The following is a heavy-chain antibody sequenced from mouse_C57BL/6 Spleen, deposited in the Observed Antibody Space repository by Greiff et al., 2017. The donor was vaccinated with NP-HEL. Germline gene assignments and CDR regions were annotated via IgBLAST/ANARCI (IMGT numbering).Heavy chain of an antibody. D-gene: IGHD1-1*01. Sequence: QVQLQQPGAELVKPGASVKLSCKASGYTFTSYWMQWVKQRPGQGLEWIGEIDPSDSYTNYNQKFKGKATLTVDTSSSTAYMQLSSLTSEDSAVYYCARGAITTVVAKDAMDYWGQGTSVTVSS. CDR3: ARGAITTVVAKDAMDY. V-gene: IGHV1-50*01. J-gene: IGHJ4*01. CDR1: GYTFTSYW. CDR2: IDPSDSYT.